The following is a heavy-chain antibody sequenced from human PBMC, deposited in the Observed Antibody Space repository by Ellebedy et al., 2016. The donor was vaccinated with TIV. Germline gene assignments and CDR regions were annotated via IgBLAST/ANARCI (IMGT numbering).Heavy chain of an antibody. CDR1: GGSISTFY. CDR3: AAYYGGRFDY. V-gene: IGHV4-59*01. J-gene: IGHJ4*02. Sequence: MPSETLSLTCNVSGGSISTFYWSWIRQPPGKGLEFIGYIYYIGITNYNPSLESRVAISIDTSENQFSLRLSSVHAADTAVYYCAAYYGGRFDYWGQGTLVTVSS. D-gene: IGHD4-23*01. CDR2: IYYIGIT.